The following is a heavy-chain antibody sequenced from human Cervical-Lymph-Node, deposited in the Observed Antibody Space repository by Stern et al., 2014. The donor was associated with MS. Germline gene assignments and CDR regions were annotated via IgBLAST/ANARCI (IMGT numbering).Heavy chain of an antibody. V-gene: IGHV7-4-1*02. CDR3: AREAEYSSSSGVDY. CDR1: TYTFTSYA. CDR2: ISNNTGNP. Sequence: VQLVQSGSELKKPGASVTVSCKASTYTFTSYALYWVRQAPGQGLEWMGWISNNTGNPTYAQGFTGRFVFSLDTSVSTAYLQISSLKTEDTAVYYCAREAEYSSSSGVDYWGQGTLVTVSS. J-gene: IGHJ4*02. D-gene: IGHD6-6*01.